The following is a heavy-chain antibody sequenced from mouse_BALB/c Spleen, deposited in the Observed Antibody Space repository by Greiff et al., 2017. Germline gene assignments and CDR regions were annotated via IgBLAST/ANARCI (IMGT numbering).Heavy chain of an antibody. Sequence: VQLQQSGAELVRPGTSVKVSCKASGYAFTNYLIECVKQRPGQGLEWIGVINPGSGGTNYNEKFKGKATLTADKSSSTAYMQLSSLTSDDSAVYFCAEGAMDYWGQGTSVTVSS. V-gene: IGHV1-54*03. CDR2: INPGSGGT. CDR3: AEGAMDY. CDR1: GYAFTNYL. J-gene: IGHJ4*01.